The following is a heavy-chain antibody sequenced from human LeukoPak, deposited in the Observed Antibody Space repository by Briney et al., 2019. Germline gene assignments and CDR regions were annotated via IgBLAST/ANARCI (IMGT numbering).Heavy chain of an antibody. D-gene: IGHD3-22*01. J-gene: IGHJ4*02. Sequence: PGGSLRLSCAASGFTFSSYSMNWVRQPPGKGLEWIGEIYHSGSTNYNPSLKSRVTISVDKSKNQFSLKLSSVTAADTAVYYCARDHGDRDSSGYYFDYWGQGTLVTVSS. CDR3: ARDHGDRDSSGYYFDY. V-gene: IGHV4-4*02. CDR2: IYHSGST. CDR1: GFTFSSYSM.